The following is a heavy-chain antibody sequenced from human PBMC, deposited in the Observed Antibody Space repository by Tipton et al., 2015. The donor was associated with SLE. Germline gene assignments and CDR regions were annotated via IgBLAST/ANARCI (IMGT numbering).Heavy chain of an antibody. CDR1: GGSISSYY. D-gene: IGHD5-12*01. CDR2: IYYNGIT. V-gene: IGHV4-59*12. J-gene: IGHJ4*02. CDR3: ARGGPRYFFDY. Sequence: TLSLTCRVSGGSISSYYWSWIRQPPGKGLEWIGYIYYNGITNYKPSLKSRLTISVDTSKNQFSLELGSVAAADTAVYFCARGGPRYFFDYWGQGTLVTVSS.